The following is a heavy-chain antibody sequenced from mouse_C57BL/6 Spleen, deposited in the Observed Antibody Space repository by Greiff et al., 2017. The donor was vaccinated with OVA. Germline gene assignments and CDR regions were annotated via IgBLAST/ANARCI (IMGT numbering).Heavy chain of an antibody. CDR3: ARHNWIN. V-gene: IGHV5-6*01. D-gene: IGHD4-1*01. CDR2: ISSGGSYT. CDR1: GFTFSSYG. Sequence: EVMLVESGGDLVKPGGSLKLSCAASGFTFSSYGMSWVRQTPDKRLEWVATISSGGSYTYYPDSVKGRFTISRDNAKNTLYLQMSSLKSEDTAMYYCARHNWINWGQGTTLTVSS. J-gene: IGHJ2*01.